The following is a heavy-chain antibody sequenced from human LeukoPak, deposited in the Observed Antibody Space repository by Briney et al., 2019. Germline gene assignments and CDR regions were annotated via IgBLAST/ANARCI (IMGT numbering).Heavy chain of an antibody. CDR3: AGLRGYTYGELDY. V-gene: IGHV4-38-2*02. CDR2: IYHSGTT. D-gene: IGHD5-18*01. J-gene: IGHJ4*02. CDR1: GYSISSGYY. Sequence: SETLSLTCTVFGYSISSGYYWGWIRQPPGKGLEWIGSIYHSGTTYCDPSLKSRVTISVDTSKNQFSLKLSPVTAADTAMYYCAGLRGYTYGELDYWGQGTLVTVSS.